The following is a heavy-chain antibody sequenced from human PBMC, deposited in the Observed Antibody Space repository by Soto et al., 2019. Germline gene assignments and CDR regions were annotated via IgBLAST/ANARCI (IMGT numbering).Heavy chain of an antibody. Sequence: PGGSLRLSCAASGFTFSNYAMRWVRQAPGKGLEWVALTSYDGNNEYYTDSVKGRFTISRDNSKNTLFLQMNSPRPEDTAVYYCAKDKGVFNWATSYFDYWGQGALVTVS. J-gene: IGHJ4*02. V-gene: IGHV3-30*18. D-gene: IGHD1-1*01. CDR3: AKDKGVFNWATSYFDY. CDR2: TSYDGNNE. CDR1: GFTFSNYA.